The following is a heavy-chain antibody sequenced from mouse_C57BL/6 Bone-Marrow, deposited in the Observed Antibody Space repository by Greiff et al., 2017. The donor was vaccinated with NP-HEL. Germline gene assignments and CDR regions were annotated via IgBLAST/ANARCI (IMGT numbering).Heavy chain of an antibody. V-gene: IGHV1-76*01. CDR1: GYTFTDYY. Sequence: VQLQQSGAELVRPGASVKLSRKASGYTFTDYYINWVKQRPGQGLEWIARIYPGSGNTYYNEKFKGKATLTADKSSSTAYMQLSSLTSEDSSVYFCARDDYEEWGKGTTLTVSS. CDR3: ARDDYEE. D-gene: IGHD2-4*01. J-gene: IGHJ2*01. CDR2: IYPGSGNT.